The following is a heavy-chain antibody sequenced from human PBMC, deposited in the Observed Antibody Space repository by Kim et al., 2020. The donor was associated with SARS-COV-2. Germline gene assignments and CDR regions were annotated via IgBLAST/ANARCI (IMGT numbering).Heavy chain of an antibody. CDR3: TRSTHLRIFGEAFGFDY. J-gene: IGHJ4*02. CDR1: GFNFDEYA. Sequence: GGSLRLSCATSGFNFDEYAINWVRQAPGKGLEWVGFIRGKSYGGTADYAASVKGRFFISRDDSKGTAYLQLTSLKSEDTGVYFCTRSTHLRIFGEAFGFDYWGQGTLVTVSP. D-gene: IGHD3-3*01. V-gene: IGHV3-49*04. CDR2: IRGKSYGGTA.